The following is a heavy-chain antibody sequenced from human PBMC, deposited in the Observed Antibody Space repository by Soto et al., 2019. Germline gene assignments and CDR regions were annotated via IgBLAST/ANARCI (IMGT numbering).Heavy chain of an antibody. CDR1: GYTFTSYD. CDR3: ARGLRFGAYLRLFDP. Sequence: QVQLVQSGAEVKKPGASVKVSCKASGYTFTSYDINWVRQATGQALEYLGWMNPNSGDTANVQKFQGRVTMTGDTTITTAYLELCSLRSEDTAVYFCARGLRFGAYLRLFDPWGQGALLTVSS. V-gene: IGHV1-8*01. D-gene: IGHD4-17*01. CDR2: MNPNSGDT. J-gene: IGHJ5*02.